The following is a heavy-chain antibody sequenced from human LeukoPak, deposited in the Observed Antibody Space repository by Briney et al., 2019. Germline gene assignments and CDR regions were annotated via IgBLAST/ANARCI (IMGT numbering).Heavy chain of an antibody. V-gene: IGHV3-74*01. CDR2: INSDGSNT. D-gene: IGHD3-10*01. J-gene: IGHJ3*02. CDR1: GFTFSSYW. CDR3: ARTLWFGEYDAFDI. Sequence: GGSLRLSCAASGFTFSSYWMHWVRQAPGKWLVWVSRINSDGSNTSYADSVKGRFTISRDNAKNTLYLQMNSLRAEDTAVYYCARTLWFGEYDAFDIWGQGTMVTVSS.